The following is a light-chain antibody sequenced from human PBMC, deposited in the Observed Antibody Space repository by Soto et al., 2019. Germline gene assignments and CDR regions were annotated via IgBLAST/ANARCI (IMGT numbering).Light chain of an antibody. CDR3: QQYQGFPFT. V-gene: IGKV1-5*03. CDR1: QYINTW. Sequence: DIQMTQSPSTLSASVGDRVIITCRASQYINTWLAWYQQKPGRAPKLLIYSSSSLESGVPSRFSGSGSGSEFTLTISSLQSDDFATYYCQQYQGFPFTFGQGTK. J-gene: IGKJ2*01. CDR2: SSS.